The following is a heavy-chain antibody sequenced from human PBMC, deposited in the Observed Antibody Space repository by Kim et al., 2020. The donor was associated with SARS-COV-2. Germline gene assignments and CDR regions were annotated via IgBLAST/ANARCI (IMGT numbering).Heavy chain of an antibody. CDR3: ARDRVTIFGVVSRNYFDY. J-gene: IGHJ4*02. CDR1: GFTFSSYE. CDR2: ISSSGSTI. D-gene: IGHD3-3*01. V-gene: IGHV3-48*03. Sequence: GGYLRLSCAASGFTFSSYEMNWVRQAPGKGLEWVSYISSSGSTIYYADSVKGRFTISRDNAKNSLYLQMNSLRAEDTAVYYCARDRVTIFGVVSRNYFDYWGQGTLVTVSS.